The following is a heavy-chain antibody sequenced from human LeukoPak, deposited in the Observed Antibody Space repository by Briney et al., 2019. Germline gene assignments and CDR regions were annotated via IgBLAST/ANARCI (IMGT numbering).Heavy chain of an antibody. CDR1: GGSISSGDYY. Sequence: SETLSLTCTVSGGSISSGDYYWSWIRQPPGKGLEWIGYIYYSGSTYYNPSLKSRATISVDTSKNQFSLKLSSVTAADTAVYYCARGGDDSSGYLLSYYFDYWGQGTLVTVSS. D-gene: IGHD3-22*01. V-gene: IGHV4-30-4*01. CDR2: IYYSGST. CDR3: ARGGDDSSGYLLSYYFDY. J-gene: IGHJ4*02.